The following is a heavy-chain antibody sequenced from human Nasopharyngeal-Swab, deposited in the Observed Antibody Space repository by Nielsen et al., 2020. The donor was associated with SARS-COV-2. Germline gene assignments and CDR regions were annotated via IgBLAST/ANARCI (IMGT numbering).Heavy chain of an antibody. CDR2: ISWNSGSI. J-gene: IGHJ3*02. CDR1: GFTFTNYW. V-gene: IGHV3-9*01. Sequence: GGSLRLSCAASGFTFTNYWMSWFRQAPGKGLEWVSGISWNSGSIGYADSVKGRFTISRDNAKNSLYLQMNSLRAEDTALYYCAKDPLGEWELLFAFDIWGQGTMVTVSS. CDR3: AKDPLGEWELLFAFDI. D-gene: IGHD1-26*01.